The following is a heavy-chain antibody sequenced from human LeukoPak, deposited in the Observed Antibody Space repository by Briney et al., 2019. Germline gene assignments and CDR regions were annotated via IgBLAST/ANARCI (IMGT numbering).Heavy chain of an antibody. CDR1: GGSISSYY. J-gene: IGHJ4*02. CDR3: ARDFGGLPDY. D-gene: IGHD3-3*01. CDR2: IYYSGST. V-gene: IGHV4-59*01. Sequence: SETLSPTCTVSGGSISSYYWSWIRQPPGKGLEWIGYIYYSGSTNYNPSLKSRVTISVDTSKNQFSLKLSSVTAADTAVYYCARDFGGLPDYWGQGTLVTVSS.